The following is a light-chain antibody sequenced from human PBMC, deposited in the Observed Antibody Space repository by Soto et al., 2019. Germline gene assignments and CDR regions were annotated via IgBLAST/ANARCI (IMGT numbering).Light chain of an antibody. CDR1: SSDVGDYNY. Sequence: QSALTQPASVSGSPGQSITVSCTGTSSDVGDYNYVSWYQHHPGKAPKLVIYEVSNRPSGVSNRFSGSKSANTASLTISGLQAEDEAKYYCSSYSTGSTPWVFGGGTKVTVL. V-gene: IGLV2-14*01. J-gene: IGLJ3*02. CDR2: EVS. CDR3: SSYSTGSTPWV.